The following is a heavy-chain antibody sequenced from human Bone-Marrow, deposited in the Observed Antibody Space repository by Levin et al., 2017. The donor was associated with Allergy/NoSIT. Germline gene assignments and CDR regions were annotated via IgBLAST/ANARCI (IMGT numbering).Heavy chain of an antibody. CDR1: GFTFSSDW. CDR2: INNDGSMS. Sequence: PGGSLRLSCAVSGFTFSSDWMHWVRRGPGKGLVWVSLINNDGSMSNFADSVKGRFTISRDNIKNTVYLQMNSLRVEDTAVYYCARGTMVRQLDGDYWGQGTLVTVSA. J-gene: IGHJ4*02. V-gene: IGHV3-74*01. CDR3: ARGTMVRQLDGDY. D-gene: IGHD3-10*01.